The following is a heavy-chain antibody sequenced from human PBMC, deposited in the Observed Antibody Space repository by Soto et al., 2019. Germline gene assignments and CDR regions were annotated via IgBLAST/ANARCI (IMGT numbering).Heavy chain of an antibody. CDR1: GFTFSDYY. D-gene: IGHD3-16*01. V-gene: IGHV3-11*01. J-gene: IGHJ4*02. CDR3: ARTDTGGTYFEF. Sequence: QVQLVESGGGLVKPGGSLKLSCAASGFTFSDYYMSWIRQAPGKGLEWVSFISGSSSTIYYTDSVKGRFTISRDNARNSLYLQMNSLRVEDTAVYYCARTDTGGTYFEFWGRGTLVTVSS. CDR2: ISGSSSTI.